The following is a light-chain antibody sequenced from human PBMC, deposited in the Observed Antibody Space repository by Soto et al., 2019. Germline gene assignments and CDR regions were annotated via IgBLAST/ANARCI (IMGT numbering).Light chain of an antibody. CDR3: CSYAGSDTWV. J-gene: IGLJ3*02. Sequence: QSVLTQPPSVSGAPGQRVTISCTGSSSNIGAGYDLHWYQQLPGTAPKLLIYGNSNRPSGVPDRFSGSKSGTSASLAITGLQAEDEAEYYCCSYAGSDTWVFGGGTKLTVL. CDR2: GNS. V-gene: IGLV1-40*01. CDR1: SSNIGAGYD.